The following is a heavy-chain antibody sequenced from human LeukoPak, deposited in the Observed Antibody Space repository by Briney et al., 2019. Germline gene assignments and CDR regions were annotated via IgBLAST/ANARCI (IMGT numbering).Heavy chain of an antibody. D-gene: IGHD4-17*01. CDR3: ARSDDYGDSTSYYYYYYYMDV. Sequence: SVKVSCKASGGTFSSYAIRWVRQAPGQGLEWMGGIIPIFGTANYAQKFQGRVTITTDESTSTAYMELSSLRSEDTAVYYCARSDDYGDSTSYYYYYYYMDVWGKGTTVTVSS. CDR1: GGTFSSYA. V-gene: IGHV1-69*05. J-gene: IGHJ6*03. CDR2: IIPIFGTA.